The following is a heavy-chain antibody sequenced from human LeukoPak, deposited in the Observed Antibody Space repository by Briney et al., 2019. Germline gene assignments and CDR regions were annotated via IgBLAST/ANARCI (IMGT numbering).Heavy chain of an antibody. D-gene: IGHD2-15*01. CDR2: INPNSGGT. J-gene: IGHJ1*01. CDR1: GYTFTGYY. Sequence: GASVKVSCKASGYTFTGYYMHWVRQAPGQGLEWMGWINPNSGGTNYAQKFQGRVTMTRETSISTAYMEVSRLRSDDTAVYYCAREGYCSGGSCISPSFQHWGQGTLVTVSS. CDR3: AREGYCSGGSCISPSFQH. V-gene: IGHV1-2*02.